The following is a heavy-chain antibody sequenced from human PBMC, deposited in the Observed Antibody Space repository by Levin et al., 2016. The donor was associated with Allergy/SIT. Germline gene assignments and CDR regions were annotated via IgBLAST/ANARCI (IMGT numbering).Heavy chain of an antibody. J-gene: IGHJ4*02. CDR3: AKRPIYASGWYYFEY. CDR2: IKATDDNT. D-gene: IGHD6-19*01. Sequence: GESLKISCAASGFTFSDYAITWVRQAPGKGLEWISTIKATDDNTYYADSVKGRFTISRDNSQNTLYLQMNSLRAEDTAIYYCAKRPIYASGWYYFEYWGQGTLVTVSS. CDR1: GFTFSDYA. V-gene: IGHV3-23*01.